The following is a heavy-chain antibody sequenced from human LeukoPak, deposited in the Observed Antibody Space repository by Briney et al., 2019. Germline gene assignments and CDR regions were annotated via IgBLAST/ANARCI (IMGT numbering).Heavy chain of an antibody. CDR1: GFTFSHHD. V-gene: IGHV3-48*03. J-gene: IGHJ4*02. Sequence: QSGGSLRLSCAASGFTFSHHDMNWVRQAPGKGLEWVSHIGSGGRTIYYADSVKGRFTISRDNARNSLYLQMSSLRAEDTAVYYCARDLYKSGLDYWGQGTLVTVSS. CDR2: IGSGGRTI. D-gene: IGHD1-26*01. CDR3: ARDLYKSGLDY.